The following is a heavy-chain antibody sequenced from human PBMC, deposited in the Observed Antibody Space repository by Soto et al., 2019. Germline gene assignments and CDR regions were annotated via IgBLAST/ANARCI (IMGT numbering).Heavy chain of an antibody. Sequence: SETLSLTCTVSGGSISGYYWSWIRQPPGKGLEWIGYIYHSGSTNYNPSLKSRVTMSVATSKNEFSLKLTSVTAADTAVFYCARAGRSSWYGYFDFWGQGALVTV. CDR1: GGSISGYY. CDR3: ARAGRSSWYGYFDF. J-gene: IGHJ4*02. V-gene: IGHV4-59*01. CDR2: IYHSGST. D-gene: IGHD6-13*01.